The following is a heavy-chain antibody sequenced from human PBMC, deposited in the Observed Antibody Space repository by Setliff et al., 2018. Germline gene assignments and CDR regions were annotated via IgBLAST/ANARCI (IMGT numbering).Heavy chain of an antibody. V-gene: IGHV4-38-2*01. CDR2: FRPSGRT. Sequence: SETLSLTCAVSGSAISSGHYWCWIRQPPGKGGLEWIGSFRPSGRTYYNPSLKSRVTISLDTSRKQFSLKLTSVTAADTAVYYCASPLRAVAGHFEFWGQGIQVTVSS. CDR3: ASPLRAVAGHFEF. J-gene: IGHJ4*02. CDR1: GSAISSGHY. D-gene: IGHD6-19*01.